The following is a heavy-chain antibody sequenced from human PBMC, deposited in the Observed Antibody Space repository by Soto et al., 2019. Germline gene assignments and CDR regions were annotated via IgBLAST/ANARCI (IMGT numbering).Heavy chain of an antibody. D-gene: IGHD3-22*01. J-gene: IGHJ3*02. CDR1: GGSISSGGYY. CDR3: ARDPRSGYDSSGYYYTGAFDI. CDR2: IYYSGST. V-gene: IGHV4-31*11. Sequence: SETLSLTCAVSGGSISSGGYYWGWVRQPPGKGLEWIGYIYYSGSTYYNPSLKSRVTISVDTSKNQFSLKLSSVTAADTAVYYCARDPRSGYDSSGYYYTGAFDIWGQGTMVTVS.